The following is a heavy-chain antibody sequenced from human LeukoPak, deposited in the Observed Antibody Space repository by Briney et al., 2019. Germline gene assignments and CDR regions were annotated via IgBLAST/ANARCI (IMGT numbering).Heavy chain of an antibody. D-gene: IGHD2-2*01. CDR3: AREAHNCSSTSCYFKGGIFDY. CDR2: IXXILGIA. J-gene: IGHJ4*02. Sequence: CKASGXTFSSYTISCVRQAPGQGLEWMGRIXXILGIANYAQKFQGRVTITADKSTSTAYMELSSLRSEDTAVYYCAREAHNCSSTSCYFKGGIFDYWGQGTLVTVSS. V-gene: IGHV1-69*02. CDR1: GXTFSSYT.